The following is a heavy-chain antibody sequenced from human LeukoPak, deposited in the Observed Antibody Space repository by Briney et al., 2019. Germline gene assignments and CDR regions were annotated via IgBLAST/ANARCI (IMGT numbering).Heavy chain of an antibody. CDR1: GGSISSHY. CDR2: IFYSGTT. J-gene: IGHJ6*03. Sequence: SETLSLTCTVSGGSISSHYWSWIRQPPGEGLEWIGYIFYSGTTNYNPSLKSRVTISVGTSKNQFPLKLSSVTAADTAVYYCARAYYDFWSGYYYYYYMDVWGKGTTVTVSS. CDR3: ARAYYDFWSGYYYYYYMDV. V-gene: IGHV4-59*11. D-gene: IGHD3-3*01.